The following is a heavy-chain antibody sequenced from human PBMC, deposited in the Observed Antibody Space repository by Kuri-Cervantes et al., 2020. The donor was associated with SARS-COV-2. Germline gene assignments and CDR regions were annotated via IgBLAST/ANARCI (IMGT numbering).Heavy chain of an antibody. CDR2: INPNGSYT. CDR3: VRDGDHWNFDY. CDR1: GFTFSGHW. V-gene: IGHV3-74*01. D-gene: IGHD1-1*01. Sequence: GGSLRLSCAASGFTFSGHWIRWVRQAPGKGLGWVSRINPNGSYTNNPDSVKGRFTLSRDYAKSMLFLQMNSLRAEDTAVYYCVRDGDHWNFDYWGQGALVTVSS. J-gene: IGHJ4*02.